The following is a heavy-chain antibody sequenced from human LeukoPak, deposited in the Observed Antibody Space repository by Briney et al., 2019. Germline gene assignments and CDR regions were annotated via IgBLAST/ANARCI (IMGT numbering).Heavy chain of an antibody. V-gene: IGHV1-2*02. CDR2: INPNSGGT. Sequence: ASVKVSCKASGYTFTGYYMHWVRQAPGQGLEWMGWINPNSGGTNYAQKFQGRVTMTRDTSISTAYMELSRLGSDDTAVYYCARVMDYDSSGYYYYVYWGQGTLVTVSS. CDR3: ARVMDYDSSGYYYYVY. D-gene: IGHD3-22*01. J-gene: IGHJ4*02. CDR1: GYTFTGYY.